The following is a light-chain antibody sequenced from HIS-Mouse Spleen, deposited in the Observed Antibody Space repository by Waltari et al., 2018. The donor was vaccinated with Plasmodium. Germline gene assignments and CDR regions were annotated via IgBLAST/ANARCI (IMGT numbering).Light chain of an antibody. CDR2: EDS. V-gene: IGLV3-10*01. CDR1: ALPKHY. Sequence: SYELTQPPSVSVSPGQTARLPCSGDALPKHYAYWYQQKSGQAPVLVIYEDSKRPPGIPERFSGSSSGTMATLTISGAQVEDEADYYCYSTDSSGNHRVFGGGTKLTVL. CDR3: YSTDSSGNHRV. J-gene: IGLJ3*02.